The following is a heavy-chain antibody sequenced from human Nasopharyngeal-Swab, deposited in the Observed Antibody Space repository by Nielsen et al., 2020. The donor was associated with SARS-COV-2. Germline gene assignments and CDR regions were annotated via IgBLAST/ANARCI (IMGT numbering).Heavy chain of an antibody. Sequence: SETLSLTCTVSGASISSSDYYWSWIRQPPGKGLEWIGCIYYSGFTYYNPSLRSRVTISLDMSQTQFSLKVISVTAADTAVYYCARAKKFGGTWEHTDYWGQGTLVTVSS. CDR3: ARAKKFGGTWEHTDY. CDR2: IYYSGFT. D-gene: IGHD1-26*01. J-gene: IGHJ4*02. CDR1: GASISSSDYY. V-gene: IGHV4-30-4*01.